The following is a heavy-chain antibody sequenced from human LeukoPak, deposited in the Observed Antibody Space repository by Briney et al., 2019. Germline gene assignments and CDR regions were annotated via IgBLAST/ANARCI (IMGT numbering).Heavy chain of an antibody. CDR1: GGSISSGDFY. J-gene: IGHJ5*02. Sequence: TSETLSLTCTVSGGSISSGDFYWSWIRQPPGKGLEWIAYVYYSGSTYYNPSLRNRITVSVDTSKNQFSLKLSSVTAADSAVYYCARGPYYYGSGRNPNWFDPWGQGTLVTVSS. CDR3: ARGPYYYGSGRNPNWFDP. CDR2: VYYSGST. V-gene: IGHV4-30-4*01. D-gene: IGHD3-10*01.